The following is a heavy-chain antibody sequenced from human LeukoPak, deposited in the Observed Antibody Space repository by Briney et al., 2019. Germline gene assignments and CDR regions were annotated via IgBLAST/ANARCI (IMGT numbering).Heavy chain of an antibody. V-gene: IGHV3-64D*06. CDR1: GFTFGNFA. J-gene: IGHJ4*02. Sequence: GGSLRLPCSASGFTFGNFAKHWVRQATGKGLEYVSVITSNGGNPYYADSVKGRFTISRDNSKNTLYLQMSSPRAEDTAVYYCVEEKQSSGGRQYYFDDWGQGTLVTVSS. CDR3: VEEKQSSGGRQYYFDD. D-gene: IGHD2-15*01. CDR2: ITSNGGNP.